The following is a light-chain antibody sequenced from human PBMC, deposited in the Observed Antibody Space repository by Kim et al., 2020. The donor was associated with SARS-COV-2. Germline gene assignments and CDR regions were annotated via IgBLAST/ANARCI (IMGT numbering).Light chain of an antibody. Sequence: TISCSGSSSKAGSIGVNYVYWYQQVPGTAPKLLIYSNNRRPSGVPDRFSGAKSGTSASLAINGLRSEDEGDYYCSVWDDSLRGALFGGGTQLTVL. CDR3: SVWDDSLRGAL. J-gene: IGLJ2*01. CDR1: SSKAGSIGVNY. V-gene: IGLV1-47*02. CDR2: SNN.